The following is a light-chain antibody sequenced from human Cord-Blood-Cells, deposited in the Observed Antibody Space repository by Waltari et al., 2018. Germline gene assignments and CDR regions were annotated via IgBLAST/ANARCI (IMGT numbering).Light chain of an antibody. CDR3: SSYAGSWV. Sequence: QSALTQPPSASGSPGQSVTISCTGTSSDVGGYNYVSWYQQHPGKAPKLMIYEVSKRPAGVLVRFSGSKSGNTASLTVSGLQAEDEADYYCSSYAGSWVFGGGTKLTVL. CDR1: SSDVGGYNY. J-gene: IGLJ3*02. CDR2: EVS. V-gene: IGLV2-8*01.